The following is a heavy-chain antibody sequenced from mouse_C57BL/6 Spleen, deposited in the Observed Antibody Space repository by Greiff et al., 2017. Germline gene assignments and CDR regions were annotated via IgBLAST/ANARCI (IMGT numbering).Heavy chain of an antibody. D-gene: IGHD1-1*01. CDR2: IDPSDSYT. V-gene: IGHV1-69*01. Sequence: VKLQQPGAELMMPGASVKVSCKASGYTFSSYWMHWVKQRPGQGLEWIGEIDPSDSYTNYIQKFKGKSTLTVDKSSSTAYMQLSSLTSEDSAVYYCARGTTSSRDWYFDVWGTGATVTVSS. CDR3: ARGTTSSRDWYFDV. J-gene: IGHJ1*03. CDR1: GYTFSSYW.